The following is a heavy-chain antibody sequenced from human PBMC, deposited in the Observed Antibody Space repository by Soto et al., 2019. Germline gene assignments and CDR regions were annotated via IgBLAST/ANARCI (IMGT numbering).Heavy chain of an antibody. V-gene: IGHV4-59*08. CDR2: IYYSGST. D-gene: IGHD3-16*01. CDR1: GGSIRSYY. Sequence: QVQLQESGPGLVKPSETLSLTCTVSGGSIRSYYWSWIRQPPGKGLEWIGYIYYSGSTNYNPSLKSRVTISVDTSKNQFSLKLSSVTAPDTAVYYCARHWGFWADFWGQGTLVTVSS. J-gene: IGHJ4*02. CDR3: ARHWGFWADF.